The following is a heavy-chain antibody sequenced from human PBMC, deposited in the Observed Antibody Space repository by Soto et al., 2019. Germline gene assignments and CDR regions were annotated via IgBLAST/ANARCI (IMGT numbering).Heavy chain of an antibody. Sequence: GGSLRLSCAASEFTISNNYMSWVRQAPGKGLELVSLIYSGGSTHYADSVKGRFTISRDNSKNTLYLQMNSLRAEDTAVYYCARKGRSIAAERGDFDYWGQGTLVTVSS. V-gene: IGHV3-66*01. J-gene: IGHJ4*02. CDR3: ARKGRSIAAERGDFDY. CDR2: IYSGGST. CDR1: EFTISNNY. D-gene: IGHD6-6*01.